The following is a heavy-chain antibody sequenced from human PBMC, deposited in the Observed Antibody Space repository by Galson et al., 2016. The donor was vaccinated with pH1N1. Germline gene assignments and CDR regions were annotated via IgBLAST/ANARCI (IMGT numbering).Heavy chain of an antibody. CDR3: VRHSGYVSMEKIDY. D-gene: IGHD3-10*02. Sequence: NYAPKLQGRVTITTEEITSSAYMELSSLRSEDTAVYYCVRHSGYVSMEKIDYWGQGTLVTVSS. J-gene: IGHJ4*02. V-gene: IGHV1-69*05.